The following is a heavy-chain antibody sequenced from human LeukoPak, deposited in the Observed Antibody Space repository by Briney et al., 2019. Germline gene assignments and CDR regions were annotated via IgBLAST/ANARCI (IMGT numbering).Heavy chain of an antibody. J-gene: IGHJ6*04. Sequence: GGSLRLSCAASGFSFNNYWMHWVRQAPGKGLVWVSYINSAGSSTSYADSVKGRFTISRDNAKNTLYLQMNRLRAEDTAVYYCARDRCSGTSCSLGFLDVWGKGTTVTVSS. CDR3: ARDRCSGTSCSLGFLDV. D-gene: IGHD2-2*01. CDR1: GFSFNNYW. V-gene: IGHV3-74*01. CDR2: INSAGSST.